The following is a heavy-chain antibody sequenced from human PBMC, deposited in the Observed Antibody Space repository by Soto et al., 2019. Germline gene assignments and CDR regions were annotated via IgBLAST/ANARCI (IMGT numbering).Heavy chain of an antibody. CDR1: GGSISSYY. Sequence: SETLSLTCTVSGGSISSYYWSWIRQPPGKGLGWIGYIYYSGSTNYNPSLKSRVTISVDTSKNQFSLKLSSVTAADTAVYYCARARNYYDSSGYYWYLDYWGQGTLVTVSS. J-gene: IGHJ4*02. D-gene: IGHD3-22*01. CDR2: IYYSGST. CDR3: ARARNYYDSSGYYWYLDY. V-gene: IGHV4-59*01.